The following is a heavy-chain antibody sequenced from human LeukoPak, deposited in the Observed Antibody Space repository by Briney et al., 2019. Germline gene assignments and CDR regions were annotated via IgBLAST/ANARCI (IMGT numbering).Heavy chain of an antibody. CDR1: GGSISSGDYY. CDR3: ARGLTTVNDAFDI. D-gene: IGHD4-17*01. CDR2: IYYSGST. Sequence: PSETLSLTCTVSGGSISSGDYYWSWIRQPPGKGLEWIGYIYYSGSTNYNPSLKSRVTISVDTSKNQFSLKLSSVTAADTAVYYCARGLTTVNDAFDIWGQGTMVTVSS. J-gene: IGHJ3*02. V-gene: IGHV4-30-4*01.